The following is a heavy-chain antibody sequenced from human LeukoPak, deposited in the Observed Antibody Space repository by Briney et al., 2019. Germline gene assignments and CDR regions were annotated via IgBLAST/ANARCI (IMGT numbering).Heavy chain of an antibody. CDR1: GFTFSSYG. CDR3: AKDREYGMDV. CDR2: ISWNSGSI. V-gene: IGHV3-9*01. D-gene: IGHD1-26*01. Sequence: GGSLRLPCAASGFTFSSYGMHWVRQAPGKGLEWVSGISWNSGSIGYADSVKGRFTISRDNAKNSLYLQMNSLRAEDTALYYCAKDREYGMDVWGQGTTVTVSS. J-gene: IGHJ6*02.